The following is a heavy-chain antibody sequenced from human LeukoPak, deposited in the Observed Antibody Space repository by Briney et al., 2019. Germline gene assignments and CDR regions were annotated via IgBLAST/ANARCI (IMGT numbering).Heavy chain of an antibody. V-gene: IGHV3-7*05. Sequence: PGGSLRLSCAASGFAFSRYWMTWVRQAPGKGLEWVASIKEDGSQKYYVDSVKGRFTISRDDAKNSLYLQMNSLRAEDTAVYYCARDGSGSVEYDSWGQGTLVTVSS. D-gene: IGHD2-15*01. J-gene: IGHJ5*01. CDR3: ARDGSGSVEYDS. CDR1: GFAFSRYW. CDR2: IKEDGSQK.